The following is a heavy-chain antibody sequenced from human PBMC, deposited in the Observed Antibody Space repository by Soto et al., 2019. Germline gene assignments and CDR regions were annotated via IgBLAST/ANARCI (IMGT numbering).Heavy chain of an antibody. CDR1: GFSFSSYW. D-gene: IGHD3-22*01. Sequence: GGSLRLSCAASGFSFSSYWMTWFRQAPGKGLEWVANIKQDGSEKYYVDSVKGRFSISRDNAQNSLYLQMNSLRAEDTAVYFCWGYDSSRPRPPNPTDYPGQGPVVTVSS. J-gene: IGHJ4*02. CDR3: WGYDSSRPRPPNPTDY. CDR2: IKQDGSEK. V-gene: IGHV3-7*01.